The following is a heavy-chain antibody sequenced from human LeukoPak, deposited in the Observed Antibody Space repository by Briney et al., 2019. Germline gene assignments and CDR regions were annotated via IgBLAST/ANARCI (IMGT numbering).Heavy chain of an antibody. V-gene: IGHV3-7*03. Sequence: GGSLRLSCAASGFTFSSYWMNWARQAPGKGLEWVASIDHNGNVNYYVDSVKGRFTISRDNAKNSLYLQMSNLRAEDTAVYFGAGGGGLDVWGQGATVTVSS. D-gene: IGHD3-16*01. CDR2: IDHNGNVN. CDR1: GFTFSSYW. CDR3: AGGGGLDV. J-gene: IGHJ6*02.